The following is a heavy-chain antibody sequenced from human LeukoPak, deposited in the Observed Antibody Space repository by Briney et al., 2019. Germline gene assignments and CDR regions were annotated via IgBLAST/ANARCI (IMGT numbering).Heavy chain of an antibody. CDR3: ARDYCSGGSCYQDY. CDR2: ISYDGSNK. D-gene: IGHD2-15*01. CDR1: GFTFSSYA. V-gene: IGHV3-30-3*01. J-gene: IGHJ4*02. Sequence: GRSLRLSCVASGFTFSSYAMHWVRQAPGKGLEWVAVISYDGSNKYYADSVKGRFTISRDNSKNTLYLQMNSLRAEDTAVYYCARDYCSGGSCYQDYWGQGTLVTVSS.